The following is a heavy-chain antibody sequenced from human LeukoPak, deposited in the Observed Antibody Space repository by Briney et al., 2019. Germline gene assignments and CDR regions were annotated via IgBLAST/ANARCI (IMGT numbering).Heavy chain of an antibody. Sequence: SETLSLTCTVSGYSISSGHYWAWIRQPPGKGLEWFGEINHSGSTNYNPSLKSRVTISVDTSKNQFSLKLSSVTAADTAVYYCASYYYGSGGSLLSDYWGQGTLVTVSS. CDR1: GYSISSGHY. J-gene: IGHJ4*02. D-gene: IGHD3-10*01. CDR2: INHSGST. CDR3: ASYYYGSGGSLLSDY. V-gene: IGHV4-38-2*02.